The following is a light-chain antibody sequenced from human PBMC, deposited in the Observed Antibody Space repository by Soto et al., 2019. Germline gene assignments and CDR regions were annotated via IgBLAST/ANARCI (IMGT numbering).Light chain of an antibody. Sequence: IVMTQSPATLSVSPGERATLSCRASQSVSSNLAWYQQKPGQGPRLLIYGASTRASGIPGRFSGSGSGTEFTLTISSLQSEDFAVYYCQQYGSSPRTFGQGTKVDIK. CDR2: GAS. V-gene: IGKV3-15*01. CDR3: QQYGSSPRT. J-gene: IGKJ1*01. CDR1: QSVSSN.